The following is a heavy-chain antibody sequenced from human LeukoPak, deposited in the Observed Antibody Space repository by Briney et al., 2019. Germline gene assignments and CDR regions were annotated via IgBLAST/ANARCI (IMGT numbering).Heavy chain of an antibody. Sequence: GGSLRLSCAASGFTFSTYWMHWVGQVPGKGLVWVARIKGDGSSTIYADSVKGRFTISRDNSKNTLYLQTSSLRAEDTAVYYCARASTTVPNLLDHWGRGTLVTVSS. CDR2: IKGDGSST. CDR3: ARASTTVPNLLDH. V-gene: IGHV3-74*01. CDR1: GFTFSTYW. D-gene: IGHD4-17*01. J-gene: IGHJ4*02.